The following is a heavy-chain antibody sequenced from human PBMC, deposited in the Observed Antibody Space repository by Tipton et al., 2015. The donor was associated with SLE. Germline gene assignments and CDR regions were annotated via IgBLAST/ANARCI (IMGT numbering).Heavy chain of an antibody. CDR3: AREPYYYDSSGYYFDAFDI. Sequence: TLSLTCTVSGGSISSHYWSWIRQPPGKGPEWIGYIYYSGSTNYNPSLKSRVTISVDTSKNQFSLKLSSVTAADTAVYYCAREPYYYDSSGYYFDAFDIWGQGTMVTVSS. J-gene: IGHJ3*02. CDR1: GGSISSHY. CDR2: IYYSGST. V-gene: IGHV4-59*11. D-gene: IGHD3-22*01.